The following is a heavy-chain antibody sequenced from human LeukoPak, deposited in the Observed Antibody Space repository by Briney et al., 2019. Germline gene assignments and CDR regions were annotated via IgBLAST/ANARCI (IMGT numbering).Heavy chain of an antibody. CDR3: ARYYDSSGYWSTPHFDY. J-gene: IGHJ4*02. V-gene: IGHV4-61*01. Sequence: PSETLSLTCTVSGDSVSGIRFYWSWIRQPPGQGLQYIGYIQYSGSTNYNPSLKSRVTISVDTSKNQFSLKLSSVTAADTAVYYCARYYDSSGYWSTPHFDYWGQGTLVTVSS. CDR1: GDSVSGIRFY. D-gene: IGHD3-22*01. CDR2: IQYSGST.